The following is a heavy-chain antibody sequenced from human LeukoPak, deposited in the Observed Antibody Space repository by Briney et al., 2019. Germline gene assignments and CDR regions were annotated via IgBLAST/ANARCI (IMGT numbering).Heavy chain of an antibody. D-gene: IGHD3-10*01. Sequence: GESLKISCKGSGYSFTSYWIGWVRQMPGKGLEWMGIIYPGDSDTRYSPSFQGQVTISADKSISTAYLQWSSLKASDTAMYYCARGGRSSWFGELDWFDPWGQGTLITVSS. CDR1: GYSFTSYW. CDR2: IYPGDSDT. J-gene: IGHJ5*02. V-gene: IGHV5-51*01. CDR3: ARGGRSSWFGELDWFDP.